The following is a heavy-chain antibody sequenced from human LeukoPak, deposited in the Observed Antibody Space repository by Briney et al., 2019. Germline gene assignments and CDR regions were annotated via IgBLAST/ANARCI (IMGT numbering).Heavy chain of an antibody. CDR1: GFTFSSYA. CDR3: ARDLRFLEWLFGGSFDY. Sequence: GGSLRLSCAASGFTFSSYAMHWVRQAPGKGLEWVAVISYDGSNKYYADSVKGRFTISRDNSKNTLYLQMNSLRAEDTAVYYCARDLRFLEWLFGGSFDYWGQGTLVTVSS. CDR2: ISYDGSNK. J-gene: IGHJ4*02. D-gene: IGHD3-3*01. V-gene: IGHV3-30-3*01.